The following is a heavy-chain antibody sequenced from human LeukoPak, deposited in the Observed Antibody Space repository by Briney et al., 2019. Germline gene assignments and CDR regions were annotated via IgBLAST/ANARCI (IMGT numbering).Heavy chain of an antibody. V-gene: IGHV3-21*01. Sequence: GRSLRLSCAASGFTVSSYSMNWVRQAPGKGLEWVSSISSSSSYIYYADSVKGRFTISRDNTKNSLYLQMNSLRAEDTAVYYCARDHEWGRAYFDYWGQGTLVTVSS. CDR2: ISSSSSYI. J-gene: IGHJ4*02. CDR3: ARDHEWGRAYFDY. D-gene: IGHD1-26*01. CDR1: GFTVSSYS.